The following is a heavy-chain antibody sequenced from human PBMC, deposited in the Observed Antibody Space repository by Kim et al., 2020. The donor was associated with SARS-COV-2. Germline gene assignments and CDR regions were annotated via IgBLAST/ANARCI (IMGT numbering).Heavy chain of an antibody. D-gene: IGHD6-19*01. CDR3: AREPGIAVAGYYDY. CDR2: IYTSGST. V-gene: IGHV4-4*07. J-gene: IGHJ4*02. CDR1: GGSISSYY. Sequence: SETLSLTCTVSGGSISSYYWSWIRQPAGKGLEWIGRIYTSGSTNYNPSLKSRVTMSVDTSKNQFSLKLSSVTAADTAVYYCAREPGIAVAGYYDYWGQGTLVTVSS.